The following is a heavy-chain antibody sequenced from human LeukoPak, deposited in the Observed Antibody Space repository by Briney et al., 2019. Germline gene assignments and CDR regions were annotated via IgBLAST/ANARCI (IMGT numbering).Heavy chain of an antibody. D-gene: IGHD3-10*01. J-gene: IGHJ4*02. V-gene: IGHV4-34*01. Sequence: PSETLSLTCAVYGGSFSGYYWSWIRQPPGKGLEWIGEINHSGSTNYNPSLKSRVTISVDTSKNQFSLKLSSVTAADTAVYYCARDGLGSYDYWGQGTLVTVSS. CDR3: ARDGLGSYDY. CDR2: INHSGST. CDR1: GGSFSGYY.